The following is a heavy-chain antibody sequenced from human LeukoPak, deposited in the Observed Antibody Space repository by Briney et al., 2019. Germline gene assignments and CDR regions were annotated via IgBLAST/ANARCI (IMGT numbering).Heavy chain of an antibody. D-gene: IGHD2-15*01. CDR1: GGTFSSYA. CDR3: ASCSGGSCGDDY. Sequence: SVKVSCKASGGTFSSYAISWVRQAPGQGLEWMGRIIPIFGTANYAQKFQGRVTITTDESTSTAYMELSSLRSEDTAVYYCASCSGGSCGDDYWGQGTLVTVSS. V-gene: IGHV1-69*05. J-gene: IGHJ4*02. CDR2: IIPIFGTA.